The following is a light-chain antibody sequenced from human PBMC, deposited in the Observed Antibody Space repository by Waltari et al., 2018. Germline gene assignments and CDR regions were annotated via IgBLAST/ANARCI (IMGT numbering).Light chain of an antibody. J-gene: IGKJ4*01. Sequence: DIYVTQSRSSLSASVGDRVAITSLASENIKMYLNWYQPTPGKAPKLLTFAASRLLPGVPSRFSGSRSGTDFTLTINGLEREDFATYYCQQSDSSPLTFGGGTRVEI. CDR2: AAS. CDR1: ENIKMY. V-gene: IGKV1-39*01. CDR3: QQSDSSPLT.